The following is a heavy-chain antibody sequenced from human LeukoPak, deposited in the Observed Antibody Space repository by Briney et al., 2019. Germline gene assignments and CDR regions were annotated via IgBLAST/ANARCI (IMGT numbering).Heavy chain of an antibody. Sequence: GESLKISCKGSGYRFTNYWIGWVRQMRGKGLEWMGIIHPGDSGTRYSPSFQGQVTMSVDESITTAYLQWSSLRASDSAIYYCARGGSYRYGSSDYRGQGTLVTVSS. CDR3: ARGGSYRYGSSDY. D-gene: IGHD5-18*01. V-gene: IGHV5-51*01. CDR2: IHPGDSGT. CDR1: GYRFTNYW. J-gene: IGHJ4*02.